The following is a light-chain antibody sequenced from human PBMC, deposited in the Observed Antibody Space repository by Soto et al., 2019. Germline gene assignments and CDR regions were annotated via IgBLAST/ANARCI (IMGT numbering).Light chain of an antibody. V-gene: IGKV3-20*01. CDR1: QSVSSCY. Sequence: EIVLTQSPGTLSLSPGERATISCRASQSVSSCYVAWYQKKPGQAPRLLIYGASSRATGIPDRFSGSGSGTDFTLTSSRLEPEDVAVYYCQQYGSSFTFGEGTKVEIK. CDR2: GAS. J-gene: IGKJ4*01. CDR3: QQYGSSFT.